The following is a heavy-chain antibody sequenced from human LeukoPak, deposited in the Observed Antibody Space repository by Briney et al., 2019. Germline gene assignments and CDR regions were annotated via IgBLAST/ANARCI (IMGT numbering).Heavy chain of an antibody. Sequence: ASVKVSCKASGYTFTSYDINWVRQATGQGLEWMGWMNPNSGNTGYAQKFQGRVTITRNTSISTAYMELSSLRPEDTAVYYCARGYIAYYDFWSGYFNNPLYYFDYWGQGTLVTVSS. V-gene: IGHV1-8*03. CDR1: GYTFTSYD. D-gene: IGHD3-3*01. CDR3: ARGYIAYYDFWSGYFNNPLYYFDY. CDR2: MNPNSGNT. J-gene: IGHJ4*02.